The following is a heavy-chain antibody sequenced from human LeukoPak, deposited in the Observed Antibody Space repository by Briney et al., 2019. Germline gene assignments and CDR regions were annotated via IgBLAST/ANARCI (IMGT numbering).Heavy chain of an antibody. CDR1: GGSISSYY. CDR3: AREVGDYVGVFDY. V-gene: IGHV4-59*01. Sequence: SETLSLTCTVSGGSISSYYWSWIRQPPGKGLEGIGYVFYSGSTNYNPSLKSRVTISVDMSKNQFSLKLTSVTAADTAVYYCAREVGDYVGVFDYWGQGTLVTVSS. CDR2: VFYSGST. D-gene: IGHD4-17*01. J-gene: IGHJ4*02.